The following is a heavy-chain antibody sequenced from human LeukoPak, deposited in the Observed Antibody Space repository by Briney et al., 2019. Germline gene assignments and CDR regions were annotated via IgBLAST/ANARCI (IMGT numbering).Heavy chain of an antibody. CDR1: GFTFSSYW. CDR3: ARGGGLDV. Sequence: WGSLRLSCAASGFTFSSYWMNWARQAPGKGLEWVASINHNGHVNYYVDSVKGRFTISRDNAKNALYLQMSNLRAEDTAVYFCARGGGLDVWGQGATVTVSS. CDR2: INHNGHVN. V-gene: IGHV3-7*03. D-gene: IGHD3-16*01. J-gene: IGHJ6*02.